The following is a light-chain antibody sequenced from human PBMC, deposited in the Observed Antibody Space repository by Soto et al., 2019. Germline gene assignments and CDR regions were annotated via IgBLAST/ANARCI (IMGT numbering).Light chain of an antibody. J-gene: IGLJ1*01. Sequence: QSALTQPASVSGSPGQSITISCTGTSSDVGSYNLVSWYQQHPGKAPKLMIYEGSKRTSGVSNRFSGSKSGNTASLTISGLQAEDEADYYCCSYAGSSTFVFGTGTKLTVL. CDR3: CSYAGSSTFV. CDR2: EGS. V-gene: IGLV2-23*03. CDR1: SSDVGSYNL.